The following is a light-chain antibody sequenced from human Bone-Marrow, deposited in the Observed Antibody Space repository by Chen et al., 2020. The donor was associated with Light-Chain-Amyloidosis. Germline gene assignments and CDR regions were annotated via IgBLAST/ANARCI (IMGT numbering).Light chain of an antibody. J-gene: IGLJ3*02. Sequence: SVLPHPPSVPGAPGQRVTIPCPGGSSNIGAGYDVHWYQQLPGTAPKLLIYGNSNRPSGVPDRFSGSKSGTSASLAITGLQAEDEADYYCQSYDSSLSGSVFGGGTKLTVL. CDR1: SSNIGAGYD. V-gene: IGLV1-40*01. CDR2: GNS. CDR3: QSYDSSLSGSV.